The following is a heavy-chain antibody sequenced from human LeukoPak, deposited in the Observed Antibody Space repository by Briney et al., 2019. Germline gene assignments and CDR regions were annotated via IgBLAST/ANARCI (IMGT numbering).Heavy chain of an antibody. J-gene: IGHJ5*02. CDR1: GYTFSDYY. Sequence: ASVKVSCKTSGYTFSDYYIHWVRQAPGQGLDWMGWINPNSGNSNYPQKFQGRVTMTRDSSTSTAYMELSRLRSDDTAIYYCARDVLQFLKGGWFDPWGQGTLVTVSS. D-gene: IGHD3-3*01. V-gene: IGHV1-2*02. CDR3: ARDVLQFLKGGWFDP. CDR2: INPNSGNS.